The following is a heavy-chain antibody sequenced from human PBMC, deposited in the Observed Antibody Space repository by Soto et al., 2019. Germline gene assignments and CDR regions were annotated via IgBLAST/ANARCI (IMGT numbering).Heavy chain of an antibody. CDR2: IYYSGST. CDR1: GGSISSYY. D-gene: IGHD2-15*01. J-gene: IGHJ4*02. CDR3: ARLPRPIAATYYFDY. V-gene: IGHV4-59*01. Sequence: SETLSLTCTVSGGSISSYYWSWIRQPPGKGLEWIGYIYYSGSTNYNPSLKSRVTISVDTSKNQFSLKLSSVTAADTAVYYCARLPRPIAATYYFDYWGQGTLVTVS.